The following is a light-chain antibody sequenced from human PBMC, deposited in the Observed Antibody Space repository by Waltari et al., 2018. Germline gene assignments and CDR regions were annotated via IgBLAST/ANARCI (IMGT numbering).Light chain of an antibody. CDR2: AAS. V-gene: IGKV1-8*01. CDR3: QQYYSYPPLT. J-gene: IGKJ4*01. CDR1: QGISSY. Sequence: AIRLTHSPSSLSASPGDRVTIPCRASQGISSYLAWYQQKPGKAPKLLIYAASTLQSGVPSRFSGSGSGTDFTLTISCLQSEDFATYYCQQYYSYPPLTFGGGTKVEIK.